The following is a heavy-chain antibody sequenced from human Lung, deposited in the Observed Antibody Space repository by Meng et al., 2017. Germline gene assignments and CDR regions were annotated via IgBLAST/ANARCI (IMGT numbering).Heavy chain of an antibody. J-gene: IGHJ4*02. CDR2: TAATDGGT. D-gene: IGHD2-8*02. Sequence: EVQLLESGGGLVQPGGSLRLSCAASGFTFSNYAMSWVRQAPEKVLEWVSATAATDGGTYHAASVRGRFTISRDNSKNTLSLQMNSLRADDTAIYYCARGTRVSCTGVICYPFDFWGQGTLVTVSS. V-gene: IGHV3-23*01. CDR3: ARGTRVSCTGVICYPFDF. CDR1: GFTFSNYA.